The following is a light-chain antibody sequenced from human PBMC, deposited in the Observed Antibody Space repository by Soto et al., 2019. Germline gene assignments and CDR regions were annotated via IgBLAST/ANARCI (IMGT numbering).Light chain of an antibody. V-gene: IGLV2-14*01. J-gene: IGLJ1*01. CDR3: NSYTSGSTYV. CDR2: EVS. CDR1: SSDVGGYTY. Sequence: QSALTQPASVSGSPGQSITISCTGTSSDVGGYTYVSWYQQHPGKAPKLIIYEVSNRPSGVSNRFSGSRSGNTASLTISGLQAEDEADYYCNSYTSGSTYVFGTGTKVT.